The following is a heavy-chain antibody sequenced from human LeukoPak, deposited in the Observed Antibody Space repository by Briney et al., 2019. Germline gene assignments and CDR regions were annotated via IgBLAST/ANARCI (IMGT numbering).Heavy chain of an antibody. V-gene: IGHV1-46*01. CDR2: INPNGGST. J-gene: IGHJ4*02. CDR1: GYTFTSYY. CDR3: ARISGNQNPGIAVAGGFDY. D-gene: IGHD6-19*01. Sequence: ASVKVSCKASGYTFTSYYMHWVRQAPGQGLEWKGIINPNGGSTSYAQKFQGRVTMTRDMSTSTVYMELRSLRLTDTAVYYYARISGNQNPGIAVAGGFDYWGQGALVTVCS.